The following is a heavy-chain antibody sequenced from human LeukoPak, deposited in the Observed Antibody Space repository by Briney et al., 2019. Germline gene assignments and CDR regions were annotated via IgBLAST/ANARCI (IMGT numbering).Heavy chain of an antibody. Sequence: GGSLRLSCAASGFTVSSNYMSWVRQAPGKGLEWVSVIYSGGSTYYADSVKGRFTISRDNSKNTLYLQMNSLRAEDTAVYYCARVRYDSSGYLVDYWGQGTLVTVSS. J-gene: IGHJ4*02. D-gene: IGHD3-22*01. CDR3: ARVRYDSSGYLVDY. V-gene: IGHV3-53*01. CDR1: GFTVSSNY. CDR2: IYSGGST.